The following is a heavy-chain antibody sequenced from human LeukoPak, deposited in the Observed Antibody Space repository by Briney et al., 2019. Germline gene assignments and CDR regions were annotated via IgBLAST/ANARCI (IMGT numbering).Heavy chain of an antibody. Sequence: PSETLSLTCTVSGGSISSYYWSWIRQPPGKGLEWIGYIYYSGSTNYNPSLKSRVTISVDTSKNQFSLKLSSVTAADTAVYYCARGRRADAFDIWGQGTMVTVSS. CDR1: GGSISSYY. CDR2: IYYSGST. V-gene: IGHV4-59*01. J-gene: IGHJ3*02. CDR3: ARGRRADAFDI.